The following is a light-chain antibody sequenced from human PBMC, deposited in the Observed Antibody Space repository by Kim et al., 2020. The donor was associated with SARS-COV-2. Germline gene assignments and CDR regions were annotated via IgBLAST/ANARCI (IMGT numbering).Light chain of an antibody. V-gene: IGLV2-14*03. CDR1: SGDIGRYNF. CDR2: NVT. Sequence: QSALHQPASVSGSPGQSITISCTGSSGDIGRYNFVTWYQQHPDKAPKLMIYNVTKRPSGVSNRFSGSKSGNTASLTISGLQAEDEVAYYCSSFTSSGTFVFGGGTKVTVL. CDR3: SSFTSSGTFV. J-gene: IGLJ2*01.